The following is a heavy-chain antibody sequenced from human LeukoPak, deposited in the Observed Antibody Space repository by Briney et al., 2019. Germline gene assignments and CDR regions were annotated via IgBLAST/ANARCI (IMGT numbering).Heavy chain of an antibody. Sequence: GGSLRLSCAASGFPFSTYPMHWVRQAPGKGLEWVAVISNVGTNEYYRDSVKGRFTISRDNAKNSLFLQMNSLRAEDTAVYYCARLPAYCSSTSCYYDYWGQGTLVTVSS. J-gene: IGHJ4*02. D-gene: IGHD2-2*01. CDR1: GFPFSTYP. V-gene: IGHV3-30-3*01. CDR2: ISNVGTNE. CDR3: ARLPAYCSSTSCYYDY.